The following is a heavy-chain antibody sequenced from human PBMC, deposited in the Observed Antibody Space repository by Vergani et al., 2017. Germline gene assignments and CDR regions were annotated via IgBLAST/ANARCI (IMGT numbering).Heavy chain of an antibody. CDR1: GGSISSYY. CDR2: IYYSGST. D-gene: IGHD4-17*01. Sequence: QVQLQESGPGLVKPSETLSLTCTVSGGSISSYYWSWIRQPPGKGLEWIGYIYYSGSTNYNPSLKSRVTISVDTSTNQFSLKLSSVTAADTAVYYCARGGFTVTPYYFDYWGQGTLVTVSS. V-gene: IGHV4-59*01. CDR3: ARGGFTVTPYYFDY. J-gene: IGHJ4*02.